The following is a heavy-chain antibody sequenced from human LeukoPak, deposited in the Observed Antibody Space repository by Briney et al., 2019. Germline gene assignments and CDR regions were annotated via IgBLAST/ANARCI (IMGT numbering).Heavy chain of an antibody. CDR2: IYYSGTT. J-gene: IGHJ4*02. V-gene: IGHV4-59*11. Sequence: SETLSLTCTVSGGSISPLYWGWIRQPPGKGLEFIGYIYYSGTTNYNPSLRSRVTLSVDTSKNQFSLKLSSVTAADTAVYYCARGGVAAKYYFDYWGPGALVTVSS. CDR1: GGSISPLY. D-gene: IGHD3-10*01. CDR3: ARGGVAAKYYFDY.